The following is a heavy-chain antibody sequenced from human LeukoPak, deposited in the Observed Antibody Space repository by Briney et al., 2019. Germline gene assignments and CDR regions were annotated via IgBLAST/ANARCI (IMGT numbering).Heavy chain of an antibody. CDR3: ARDGGSGYDAYYFDY. V-gene: IGHV3-21*01. J-gene: IGHJ4*02. D-gene: IGHD5-12*01. CDR2: ISSSTNYI. CDR1: GFTFSTYT. Sequence: GGSLILSCAASGFTFSTYTMNWVRQAPGKGLEWVSSISSSTNYIYYADSVKGRFTISRDNAKNSLYLQMNSLRAEDTAVYYCARDGGSGYDAYYFDYWGQGTLVTVSS.